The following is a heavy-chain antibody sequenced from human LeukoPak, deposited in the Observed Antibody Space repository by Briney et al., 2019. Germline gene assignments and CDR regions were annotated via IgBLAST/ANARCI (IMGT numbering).Heavy chain of an antibody. J-gene: IGHJ4*02. CDR1: GFTFSSYA. Sequence: GGSLRLSCAASGFTFSSYAVSWVRQAPGKGLEWVSSISGSGGSTYSADSVKGRFTISRDNSKNTLYLQMNRLRAEDTALYYCAKDRSCTNDICHGDFDYWGQGTLVTVSS. CDR2: ISGSGGST. V-gene: IGHV3-23*01. CDR3: AKDRSCTNDICHGDFDY. D-gene: IGHD2-8*01.